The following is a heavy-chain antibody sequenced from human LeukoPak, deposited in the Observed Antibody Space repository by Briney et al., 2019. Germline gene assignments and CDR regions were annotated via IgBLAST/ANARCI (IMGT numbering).Heavy chain of an antibody. J-gene: IGHJ3*02. V-gene: IGHV3-30*02. Sequence: GGSLRLSCAASGFSFGSSAMHWVRQAPGKGLDWVAFIHYDGNNKYYVDSVKGRFTISRDNAKNSLYLQMNSLRAEDTAVYYCARVKPSYDYVWGSYHYNHAFDIWGQGTMVTVSS. D-gene: IGHD3-16*02. CDR3: ARVKPSYDYVWGSYHYNHAFDI. CDR1: GFSFGSSA. CDR2: IHYDGNNK.